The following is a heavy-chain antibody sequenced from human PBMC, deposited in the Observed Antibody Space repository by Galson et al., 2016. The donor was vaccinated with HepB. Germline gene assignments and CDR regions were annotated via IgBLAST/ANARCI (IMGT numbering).Heavy chain of an antibody. Sequence: SLRLSCAASGFTFSSYGMHWVRQAPGKGLEWVAFISYDGSNKKYADSVKGRSTISRDNSKRTLYLQMSSLRAEDTAVYYCAKDGRIYCSSASCHDHFHYWGQGTLVTVSS. CDR2: ISYDGSNK. V-gene: IGHV3-30*18. CDR3: AKDGRIYCSSASCHDHFHY. CDR1: GFTFSSYG. J-gene: IGHJ4*02. D-gene: IGHD2-2*01.